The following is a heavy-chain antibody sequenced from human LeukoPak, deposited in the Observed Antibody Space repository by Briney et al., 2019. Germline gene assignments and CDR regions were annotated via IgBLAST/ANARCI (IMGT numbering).Heavy chain of an antibody. D-gene: IGHD3-10*01. V-gene: IGHV4-34*01. CDR2: IYHSGST. Sequence: ADTLSLTCALYGGSFNGYYWSWIRQPPGKGLEWIGEIYHSGSTNYNPSLKSRVTISVDTSKNQFSLKLSSVTAADTAVYYCARVRGAGSYYDGYYFDYWGEGTLVSVSS. CDR3: ARVRGAGSYYDGYYFDY. CDR1: GGSFNGYY. J-gene: IGHJ4*02.